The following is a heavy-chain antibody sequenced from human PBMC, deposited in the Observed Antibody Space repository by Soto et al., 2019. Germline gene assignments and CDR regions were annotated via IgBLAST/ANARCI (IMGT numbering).Heavy chain of an antibody. CDR3: ARAPTPRYGDARTYFDY. CDR1: GGTFSSYA. D-gene: IGHD4-17*01. J-gene: IGHJ4*02. CDR2: IIPIFGTA. Sequence: GASVKVSCKASGGTFSSYAISWVRQAPGQGLEWMGGIIPIFGTANYAQKFQGRVTITADESTSTAYMELSSLRSEDTAVYYCARAPTPRYGDARTYFDYWGQGTLVTVSS. V-gene: IGHV1-69*13.